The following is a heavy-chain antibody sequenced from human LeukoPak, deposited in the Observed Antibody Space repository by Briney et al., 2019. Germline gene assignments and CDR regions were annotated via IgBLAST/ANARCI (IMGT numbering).Heavy chain of an antibody. CDR2: INPSIGST. CDR1: GYSFTSYY. J-gene: IGHJ4*02. Sequence: ASVKVSCKASGYSFTSYYLHWVRQAPGQGLEWMGIINPSIGSTNYAQKFQGRVTMTWDTSTSTVYMELSSLRPEDTAVYYCARDTALDYWGQGTLVTVSS. V-gene: IGHV1-46*01. CDR3: ARDTALDY. D-gene: IGHD5-18*01.